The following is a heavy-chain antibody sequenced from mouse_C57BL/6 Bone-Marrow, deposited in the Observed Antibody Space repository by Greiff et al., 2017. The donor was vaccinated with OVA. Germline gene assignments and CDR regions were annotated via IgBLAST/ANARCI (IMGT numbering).Heavy chain of an antibody. Sequence: QVHVKQSGAELARPGASVKMSCKASGYTFTSYTMHWVKQRPGQGLEWIGYINPSSGYTKYNQKFKDKATLTADKSSSTAYMQLSSLTSEDSAVYYCARELRLHYFDYWGQGTTLTVSS. V-gene: IGHV1-4*01. CDR3: ARELRLHYFDY. J-gene: IGHJ2*01. CDR1: GYTFTSYT. D-gene: IGHD3-2*02. CDR2: INPSSGYT.